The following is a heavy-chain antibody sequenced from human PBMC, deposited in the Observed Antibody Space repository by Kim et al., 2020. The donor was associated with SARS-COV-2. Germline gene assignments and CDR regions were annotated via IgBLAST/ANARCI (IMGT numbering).Heavy chain of an antibody. CDR1: GFTFSSYW. J-gene: IGHJ4*02. Sequence: GGSLRLSCAASGFTFSSYWMNWVRQAPGKGLEWVAKINQDGSEKYYVDSMKGRFTISRDNAKKSLYLQMNSLRAEDTAVYYCANLKSDYWGQGTLVTVSS. CDR3: ANLKSDY. V-gene: IGHV3-7*03. CDR2: INQDGSEK. D-gene: IGHD3-9*01.